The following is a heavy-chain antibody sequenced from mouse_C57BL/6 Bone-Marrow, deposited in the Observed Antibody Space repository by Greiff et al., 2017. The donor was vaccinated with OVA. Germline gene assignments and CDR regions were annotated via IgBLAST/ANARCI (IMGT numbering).Heavy chain of an antibody. CDR3: ARGYGEGAMDY. Sequence: EVKLMESGGGLVQSGRSLRLSCATSGFTFSDFYMEWVRQAPGKGLEWIAASRNKANDDTTEYSASGKGRFSVSRDTSQSILYLQMNALREDDGAIYYCARGYGEGAMDYWGQGTSVTVSS. CDR1: GFTFSDFY. V-gene: IGHV7-1*01. D-gene: IGHD1-1*01. CDR2: SRNKANDDTT. J-gene: IGHJ4*01.